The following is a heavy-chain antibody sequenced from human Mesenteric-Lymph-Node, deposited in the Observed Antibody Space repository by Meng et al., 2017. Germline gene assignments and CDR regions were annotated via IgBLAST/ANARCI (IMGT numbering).Heavy chain of an antibody. CDR3: ATSTYYFDNSGYMTFDF. J-gene: IGHJ4*02. CDR2: IYTSGIT. Sequence: SETLSLTCSVSGGSISSGTYYWSWIRQPAGKGLEWIGRIYTSGITNYNPSLESRVTISLDTFNNQYSLRLNSVTAADTAVYYCATSTYYFDNSGYMTFDFWGQGTPVTVSS. CDR1: GGSISSGTYY. V-gene: IGHV4-61*02. D-gene: IGHD3-22*01.